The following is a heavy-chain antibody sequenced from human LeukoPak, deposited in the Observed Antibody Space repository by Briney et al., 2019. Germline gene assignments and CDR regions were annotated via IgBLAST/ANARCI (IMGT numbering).Heavy chain of an antibody. J-gene: IGHJ4*02. Sequence: GGSPRLSCAAAGLIFRNYWMGWVRQAPGKGLEWVANINEDGSEKYYVDSVKGRFTISRDNAKNSLYLQMNILRAEDTAVFYCLSGPGHCGQGTLVTVSS. CDR1: GLIFRNYW. V-gene: IGHV3-7*01. CDR2: INEDGSEK. CDR3: LSGPGH.